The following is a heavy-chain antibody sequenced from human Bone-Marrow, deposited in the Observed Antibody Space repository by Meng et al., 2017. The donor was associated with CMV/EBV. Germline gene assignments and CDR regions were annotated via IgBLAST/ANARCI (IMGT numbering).Heavy chain of an antibody. J-gene: IGHJ6*02. Sequence: ASVKVSCKASGYTFTGYYMHWVRQAPGQGLEWMGWINPNSGNTNYAQKLQGRVTMTTDTSTSTAYMELRSLRSDDTAVYYCARYCGSICITIFGVAPYYYYGMDVWGQGTTVTVSS. CDR2: INPNSGNT. CDR1: GYTFTGYY. V-gene: IGHV1-18*04. CDR3: ARYCGSICITIFGVAPYYYYGMDV. D-gene: IGHD3-3*01.